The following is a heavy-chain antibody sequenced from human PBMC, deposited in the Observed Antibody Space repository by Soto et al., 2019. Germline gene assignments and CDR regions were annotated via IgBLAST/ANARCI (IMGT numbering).Heavy chain of an antibody. CDR2: ISFDGSEK. D-gene: IGHD2-8*01. CDR3: ARDSRLYYGDAFDI. V-gene: IGHV3-30*03. J-gene: IGHJ3*02. Sequence: QVQLVESGGGVVQPGRSLRLSCAASGFTFSIYGMHWVRHAPGKGLEWVAMISFDGSEKYYTDSVKGRFHISRDSSKNTLYIEMDSLRVEDTGMYYCARDSRLYYGDAFDIWGQGTTVTVTS. CDR1: GFTFSIYG.